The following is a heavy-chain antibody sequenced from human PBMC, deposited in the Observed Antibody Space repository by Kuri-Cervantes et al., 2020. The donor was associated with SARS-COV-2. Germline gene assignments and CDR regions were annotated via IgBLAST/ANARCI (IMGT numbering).Heavy chain of an antibody. D-gene: IGHD3-10*01. Sequence: ALVKVSCKAPIYTSMNYGISWVRQAPGQGLEWLAIFSTSNGKTHYAQKFQGRVTLTTDTSTRTAYMELRSLRSDDTAVYYCAKEYGLGTYSPWFDSWGQGTLVTVSS. V-gene: IGHV1-18*01. CDR3: AKEYGLGTYSPWFDS. CDR1: IYTSMNYG. CDR2: FSTSNGKT. J-gene: IGHJ5*01.